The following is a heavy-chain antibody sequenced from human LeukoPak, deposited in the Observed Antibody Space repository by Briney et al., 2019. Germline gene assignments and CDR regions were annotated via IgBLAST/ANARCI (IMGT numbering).Heavy chain of an antibody. Sequence: LRLSCAASGFTFSDYYMSWIRQAPGKGLEWIGYIYYSGSTNYNPSLKSRVTISVDTSKNQFSLKLSSVTAADTAVYYCASHYYDSSGLVDYWGQGTLVTVSS. J-gene: IGHJ4*02. CDR1: GFTFSDYY. CDR3: ASHYYDSSGLVDY. D-gene: IGHD3-22*01. V-gene: IGHV4-59*01. CDR2: IYYSGST.